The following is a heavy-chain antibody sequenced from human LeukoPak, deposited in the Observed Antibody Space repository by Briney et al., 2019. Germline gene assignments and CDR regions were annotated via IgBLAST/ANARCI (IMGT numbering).Heavy chain of an antibody. CDR2: IGSRNIYI. CDR1: GFAFRTFG. J-gene: IGHJ5*02. Sequence: GGSLRLSCAASGFAFRTFGMNWVRQAPGKGLEWVSSIGSRNIYIYYADSVKGRFTISRDDARNSLYLQMNSLRAEDTAVYYCARDRGRQATNWFDPWGQGTLVTVSS. CDR3: ARDRGRQATNWFDP. V-gene: IGHV3-21*01.